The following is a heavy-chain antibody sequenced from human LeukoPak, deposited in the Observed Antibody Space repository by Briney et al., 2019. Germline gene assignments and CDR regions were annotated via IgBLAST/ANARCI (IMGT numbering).Heavy chain of an antibody. Sequence: GGSLRLSCAASGFTFSSYSMNWVRQAPGKGLEWVSSISSSSSYIYYADSVKGRSTISRDNAKNSLYLQMNSLRAEDTAVYYCARFYYDSSGYYCLDYWGQGTLVTVSS. J-gene: IGHJ4*02. CDR1: GFTFSSYS. D-gene: IGHD3-22*01. CDR2: ISSSSSYI. V-gene: IGHV3-21*01. CDR3: ARFYYDSSGYYCLDY.